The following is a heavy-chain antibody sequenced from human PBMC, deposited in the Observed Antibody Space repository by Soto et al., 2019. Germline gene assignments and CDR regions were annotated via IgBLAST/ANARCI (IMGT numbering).Heavy chain of an antibody. V-gene: IGHV1-69*13. CDR2: IIPIFGTA. Sequence: SVKVSCKASGGTFSSYAISWVRQAPGQGLEWMGGIIPIFGTADYAQKFQGRVTITADESTSTAYMELSSLRSEDTAVYYCARSVAPYYYYGMDVWGQGTTVTVSS. CDR3: ARSVAPYYYYGMDV. D-gene: IGHD5-12*01. J-gene: IGHJ6*02. CDR1: GGTFSSYA.